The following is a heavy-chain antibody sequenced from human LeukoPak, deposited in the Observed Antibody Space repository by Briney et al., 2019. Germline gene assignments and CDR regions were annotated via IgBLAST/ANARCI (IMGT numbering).Heavy chain of an antibody. CDR3: AKGPLYCSGASCYSVDY. CDR1: GFIASSNY. D-gene: IGHD2-15*01. Sequence: GGSLRLSCADSGFIASSNYMTWVRQAPGKGLEWVSTISRSSNNTYYAESVKGRFTISRANSRTTLSLHMSRLRGDDTAVYYCAKGPLYCSGASCYSVDYWGQGTLVTVSS. J-gene: IGHJ4*02. V-gene: IGHV3-23*01. CDR2: ISRSSNNT.